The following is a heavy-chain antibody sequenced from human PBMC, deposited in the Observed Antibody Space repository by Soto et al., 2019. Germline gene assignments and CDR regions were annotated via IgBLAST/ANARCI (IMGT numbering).Heavy chain of an antibody. J-gene: IGHJ6*02. V-gene: IGHV4-59*01. CDR2: ISDTGNT. CDR3: ARDSSSWFLYHDIDI. Sequence: QEQLQESGPGLVKPSETLSLTCTVSGVAIDHYYWSWIRKPPGKGWEWIGQISDTGNTKYNPSLRSRVTISVDTSKNHFSLKVTSVTVADTAIYYCARDSSSWFLYHDIDIWGQGATVVVSS. D-gene: IGHD3-10*01. CDR1: GVAIDHYY.